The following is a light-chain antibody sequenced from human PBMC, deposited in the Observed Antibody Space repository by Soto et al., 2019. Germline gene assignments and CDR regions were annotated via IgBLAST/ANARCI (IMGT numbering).Light chain of an antibody. CDR1: QTFSGW. CDR2: DGS. V-gene: IGKV1-5*01. Sequence: DIQMTQSPSTLSAFVGDRVTITCRASQTFSGWLAWYQQNPGKAPKLLIYDGSSLESGVPSRFSGSGSGTEFTLTISSLQPDDFVTYYCQQGVTFGPGTKVDLK. CDR3: QQGVT. J-gene: IGKJ3*01.